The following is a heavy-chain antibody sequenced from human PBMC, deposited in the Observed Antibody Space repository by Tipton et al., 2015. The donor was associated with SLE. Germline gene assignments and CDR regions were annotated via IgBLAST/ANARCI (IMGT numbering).Heavy chain of an antibody. CDR3: ARPRYGSGNAFDI. CDR2: IYHTGST. V-gene: IGHV4-30-4*01. CDR1: GGSITTGGYY. D-gene: IGHD6-19*01. J-gene: IGHJ3*02. Sequence: TLSLTCTVSGGSITTGGYYWTWIRQHPEKGLEWIGYIYHTGSTYYNPSLKSRLTISIDTSGTQFSLKLSSVTAADTAVYYCARPRYGSGNAFDIWGQGTMVTVSS.